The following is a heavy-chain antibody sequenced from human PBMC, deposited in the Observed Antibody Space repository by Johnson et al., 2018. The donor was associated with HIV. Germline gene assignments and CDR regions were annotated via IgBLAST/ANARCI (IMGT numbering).Heavy chain of an antibody. D-gene: IGHD3-22*01. V-gene: IGHV3-30*04. Sequence: QVQLVESGGGVVQPGRSLRLSCAASGFTFSTYAMHWVRQTPGKGLEWVAIISYDGSNKYYADSVKGRFTISRDNSKNTLYLQMNSLRAEDTAMYYCAKGVDYYDSSQADAFDIWGQGTMVTVSS. CDR2: ISYDGSNK. J-gene: IGHJ3*02. CDR1: GFTFSTYA. CDR3: AKGVDYYDSSQADAFDI.